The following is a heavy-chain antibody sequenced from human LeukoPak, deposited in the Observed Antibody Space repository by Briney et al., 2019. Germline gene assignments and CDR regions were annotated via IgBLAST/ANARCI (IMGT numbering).Heavy chain of an antibody. CDR2: ISYSGDIK. V-gene: IGHV3-23*01. D-gene: IGHD3-16*01. J-gene: IGHJ4*02. CDR1: GFIFSNHG. Sequence: GGSLRLSCAASGFIFSNHGMNWVRQAPGKGLEWVAGISYSGDIKYYVDSVKGRFTISRDNSKNTVYLEVSSLTAEDTAVYYCAKDDAWLRFGEWSQGTLVTVSS. CDR3: AKDDAWLRFGE.